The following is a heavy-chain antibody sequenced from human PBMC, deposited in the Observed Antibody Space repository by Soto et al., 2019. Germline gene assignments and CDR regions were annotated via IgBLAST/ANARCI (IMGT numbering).Heavy chain of an antibody. CDR3: EREGDNWFDP. V-gene: IGHV1-69*13. J-gene: IGHJ5*02. CDR2: IIPKFGIT. CDR1: GDTFNSYG. Sequence: SVKVSCKASGDTFNSYGITWARQAPGQGLEWMGGIIPKFGITNYAQKFQGRVTITADESTSTAYMELSSLRSEDTAVYYCEREGDNWFDPWAQGTLVTVSS.